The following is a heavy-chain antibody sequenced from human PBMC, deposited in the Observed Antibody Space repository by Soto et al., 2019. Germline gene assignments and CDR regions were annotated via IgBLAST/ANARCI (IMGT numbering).Heavy chain of an antibody. CDR2: IYYSGRT. CDR1: AGSICLRSYH. V-gene: IGHV4-39*07. D-gene: IGHD3-3*01. CDR3: ARSSVEGFGVVTPPAWFDP. Sequence: SVTRCVRWSGSAGSICLRSYHGGCIRQAPGKGLEWIGSIYYSGRTSYNPSLKSRVTISVDTSKNQFSLKLSSVTAADTAVYYCARSSVEGFGVVTPPAWFDPWGQGTLVT. J-gene: IGHJ5*02.